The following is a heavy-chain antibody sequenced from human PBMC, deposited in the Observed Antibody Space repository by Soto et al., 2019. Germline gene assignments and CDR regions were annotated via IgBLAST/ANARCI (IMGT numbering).Heavy chain of an antibody. D-gene: IGHD1-1*01. J-gene: IGHJ3*02. CDR1: GFTFDDYA. V-gene: IGHV3-9*01. Sequence: GGSLRLSCAASGFTFDDYAMHWVRQAPGKGLEWVSGISWNSGSIGYADSVKGRFTISRDNAKNSLYLQMNSLRAEDTALYYCAKDKEIAGTDAFDIWGQGTMVTVSS. CDR2: ISWNSGSI. CDR3: AKDKEIAGTDAFDI.